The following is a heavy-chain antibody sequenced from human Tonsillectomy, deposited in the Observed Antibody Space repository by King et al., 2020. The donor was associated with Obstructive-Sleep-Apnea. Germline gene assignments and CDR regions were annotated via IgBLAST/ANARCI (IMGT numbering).Heavy chain of an antibody. Sequence: VKLVESGGGLVQPGGSLRLSCAASGFTFSSYSMNCVRQAPGNGLEWGAFISRSSSTIYYSDSVKGLFTISRDNAKNSVYLQMNSLRAEDTAVYYCARKKYQLLSQSPFDYWGQGTLVTVSS. CDR2: ISRSSSTI. J-gene: IGHJ4*02. V-gene: IGHV3-48*04. D-gene: IGHD2-2*01. CDR3: ARKKYQLLSQSPFDY. CDR1: GFTFSSYS.